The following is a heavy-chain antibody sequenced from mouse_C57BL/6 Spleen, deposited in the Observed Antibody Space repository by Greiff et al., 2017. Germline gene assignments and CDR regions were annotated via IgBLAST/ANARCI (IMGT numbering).Heavy chain of an antibody. Sequence: VQLQQPGAELVKPGASVKLSCKASGYTFTSYWMHWVKQRPGQGLEWIGMIHPNSGSTNYNEKFKSKATLTVDKSSSPAYMQLSSLTSEDSAVYYCAREKIRGAMDYWGQGTSVTASS. V-gene: IGHV1-64*01. D-gene: IGHD2-12*01. CDR3: AREKIRGAMDY. CDR1: GYTFTSYW. J-gene: IGHJ4*01. CDR2: IHPNSGST.